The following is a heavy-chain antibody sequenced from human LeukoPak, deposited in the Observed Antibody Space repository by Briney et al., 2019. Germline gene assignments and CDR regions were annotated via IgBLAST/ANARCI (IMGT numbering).Heavy chain of an antibody. J-gene: IGHJ6*04. Sequence: GGSLRLSCAASGFTFSSYGMHWVRQAPGKGLEWVAVIWYDGSNKYYADSVKGRFTISRDNSKNTLYLQMNSLRAEDTAVYYCARDLWSGGWGGDYHYYGMDVWGKGTTVTVSS. CDR2: IWYDGSNK. CDR1: GFTFSSYG. D-gene: IGHD6-19*01. V-gene: IGHV3-33*01. CDR3: ARDLWSGGWGGDYHYYGMDV.